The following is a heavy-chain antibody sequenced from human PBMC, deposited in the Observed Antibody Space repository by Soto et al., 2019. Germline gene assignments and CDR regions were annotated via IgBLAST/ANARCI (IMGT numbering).Heavy chain of an antibody. Sequence: GGSLRLSCAASGFTFSSYGMHWVRQAPGKGLEWVAVIWYDGSNKYYADSVKGRFTISRDNSKNTLYLQMNSLRAEDTAVYYCATNYYGSGNKRYRYGMDVWGQGTTVTVSS. CDR1: GFTFSSYG. CDR3: ATNYYGSGNKRYRYGMDV. J-gene: IGHJ6*02. D-gene: IGHD3-10*01. V-gene: IGHV3-33*01. CDR2: IWYDGSNK.